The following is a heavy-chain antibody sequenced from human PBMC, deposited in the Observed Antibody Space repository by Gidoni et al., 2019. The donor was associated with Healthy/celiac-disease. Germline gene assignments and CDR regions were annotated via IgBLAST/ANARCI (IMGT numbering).Heavy chain of an antibody. CDR3: TTEEQWLVDY. CDR1: GFTFSNAW. D-gene: IGHD6-19*01. CDR2: IKSKTDGGPT. V-gene: IGHV3-15*01. J-gene: IGHJ4*02. Sequence: EVQLVESGGGLVKPGGSLRLSCAASGFTFSNAWMSWVRQAPGKGLEWVGRIKSKTDGGPTDYAAPVKGRFTISRDDSKNTLYLQMNSLKTEDTAVYYCTTEEQWLVDYWGQGTLVTVSS.